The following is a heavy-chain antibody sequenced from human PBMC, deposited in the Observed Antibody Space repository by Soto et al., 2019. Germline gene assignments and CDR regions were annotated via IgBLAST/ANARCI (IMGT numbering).Heavy chain of an antibody. D-gene: IGHD1-26*01. Sequence: QVQLVQSGAEVRGPGPPVKVSCKAPGSTSPSFDITWVRQTAGQGLEWMGWMQPSTGRTGYAQKFQGRVTMTRDTSINTAYMELTTLTSDDTAFYYCARGVSAGVDYWGQGTLVTVSS. CDR1: GSTSPSFD. V-gene: IGHV1-8*02. CDR2: MQPSTGRT. CDR3: ARGVSAGVDY. J-gene: IGHJ4*02.